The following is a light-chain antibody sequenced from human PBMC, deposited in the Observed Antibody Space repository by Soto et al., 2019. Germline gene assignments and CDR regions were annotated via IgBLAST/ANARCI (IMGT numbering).Light chain of an antibody. CDR1: QSVSSRN. J-gene: IGKJ2*01. V-gene: IGKV3-20*01. CDR2: GAS. Sequence: EIVLTQSPGTVSLSPGERATLSCRASQSVSSRNLAWYRRKPGQAPSLLIFGASNRATGIPDRFSGSGSGTDFTLTISRLEPEDCAVYYCLRYGDSPPAYTFGQGTKLEIK. CDR3: LRYGDSPPAYT.